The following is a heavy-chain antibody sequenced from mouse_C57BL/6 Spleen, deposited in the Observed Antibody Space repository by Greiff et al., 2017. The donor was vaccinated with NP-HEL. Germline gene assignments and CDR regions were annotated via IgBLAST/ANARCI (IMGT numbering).Heavy chain of an antibody. CDR2: INPSNGGT. J-gene: IGHJ3*01. CDR1: GYTFTSYW. V-gene: IGHV1-53*01. D-gene: IGHD2-2*01. CDR3: ARRDYGYDGGFAY. Sequence: VQLQQPGTELVKPGASVKLSCKASGYTFTSYWMHWVKQTPGQGLEWIGTINPSNGGTNYNEKFKSKATLTVDKSSSTAYMQLSSLTSEDSAVYYCARRDYGYDGGFAYWGQGTLVTVSA.